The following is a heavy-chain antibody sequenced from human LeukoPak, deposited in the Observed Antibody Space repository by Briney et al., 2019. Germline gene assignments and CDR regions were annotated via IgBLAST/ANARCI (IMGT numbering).Heavy chain of an antibody. Sequence: PSETLSLTCTVSGYSISSGYYWGWIRQPPGKGLEWIGSIYHSGSTYYNPSLKSRVTISVDTSKNQFSLKVTSVTAADTAVYYCAKSLAAPGRYYYYMDVWGIGTAVTVSS. CDR2: IYHSGST. D-gene: IGHD6-13*01. CDR1: GYSISSGYY. J-gene: IGHJ6*03. CDR3: AKSLAAPGRYYYYMDV. V-gene: IGHV4-38-2*02.